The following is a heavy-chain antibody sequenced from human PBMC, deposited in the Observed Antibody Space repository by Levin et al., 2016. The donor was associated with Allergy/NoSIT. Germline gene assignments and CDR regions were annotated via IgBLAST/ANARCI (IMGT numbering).Heavy chain of an antibody. D-gene: IGHD6-6*01. CDR2: IWYDGSNK. J-gene: IGHJ4*02. CDR3: ARGEGIAARYFDY. Sequence: VRQAPGKGLEWVAVIWYDGSNKYYADSVKGRFTISRDNSKNTLYLQMNSLRAEDTAVYYCARGEGIAARYFDYWGQGTLVTVSS. V-gene: IGHV3-33*01.